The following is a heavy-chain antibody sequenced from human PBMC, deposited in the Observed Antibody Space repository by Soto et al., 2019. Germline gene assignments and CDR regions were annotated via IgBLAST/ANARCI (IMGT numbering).Heavy chain of an antibody. CDR2: VFWDDGE. Sequence: QITLRESGPSLVKPTETLTLTCTFSGFSLTTTGVGVGWIRQPPGKALEWLAVVFWDDGERYSPSLKSRVTSAKSTSNTQVGFKMTNMDPVDTATYYCTQIYGSGSWGWYFHSWGQGTLVSVSS. CDR1: GFSLTTTGVG. J-gene: IGHJ4*02. CDR3: TQIYGSGSWGWYFHS. V-gene: IGHV2-5*02. D-gene: IGHD1-26*01.